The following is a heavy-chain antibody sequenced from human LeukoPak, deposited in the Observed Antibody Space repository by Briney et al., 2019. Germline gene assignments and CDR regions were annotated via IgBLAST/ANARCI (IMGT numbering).Heavy chain of an antibody. Sequence: SETLSLTCTVSGGSFSSGSYYWSWIRQSPGKGLEWIGYIYYSGGTNYNPSLKSRVTISVDTSKNQFSLKLSSVTAADTAVYYCARERDYYYGMDVWGQGTTVTVSS. CDR1: GGSFSSGSYY. J-gene: IGHJ6*02. CDR3: ARERDYYYGMDV. CDR2: IYYSGGT. V-gene: IGHV4-61*01.